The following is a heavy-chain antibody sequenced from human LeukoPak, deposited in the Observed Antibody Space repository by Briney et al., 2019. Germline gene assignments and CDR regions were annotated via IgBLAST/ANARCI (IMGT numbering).Heavy chain of an antibody. J-gene: IGHJ4*02. CDR2: IYYSGST. CDR1: GGSISSGDYY. D-gene: IGHD2-15*01. V-gene: IGHV4-30-4*08. Sequence: SETLSLTCTVSGGSISSGDYYWSWIRQPPGKGLEWIGYIYYSGSTYYNPSLKSRVTISVDTSKNQFSLKLSSVTPADTAVYYCARDCSGGSCYIDYWGQGTLVTVSS. CDR3: ARDCSGGSCYIDY.